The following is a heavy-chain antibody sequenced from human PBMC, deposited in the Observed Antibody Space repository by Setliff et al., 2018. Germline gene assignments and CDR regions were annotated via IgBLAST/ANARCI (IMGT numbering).Heavy chain of an antibody. J-gene: IGHJ4*02. CDR2: IREGSDNI. CDR3: VRGHCTTISSFLDH. Sequence: GGSLRLSCAASGFFFDDYAMHWVRQAPGKGLEWVSGIREGSDNIAYADSVKGRFTSSRDNAKISLYLQLDSLRPDDTAFYYCVRGHCTTISSFLDHWGQGRMVTVSS. V-gene: IGHV3-9*01. CDR1: GFFFDDYA. D-gene: IGHD3-3*02.